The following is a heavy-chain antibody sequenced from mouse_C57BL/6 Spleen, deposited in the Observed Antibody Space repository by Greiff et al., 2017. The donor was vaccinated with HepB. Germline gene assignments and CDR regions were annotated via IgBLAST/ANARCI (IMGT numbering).Heavy chain of an antibody. CDR1: GFTFSDYY. V-gene: IGHV5-16*01. CDR2: INYDGSST. Sequence: DVMLVESEGGLVQPGSSMKLSCTASGFTFSDYYMAWVRQVPEKGLEWVANINYDGSSTYYLDSLKSRFIISRDNAKNILYLQMSSLKSEDTATYYCARGSDYYGSINWYFDVWGTGTTVTVSS. CDR3: ARGSDYYGSINWYFDV. J-gene: IGHJ1*03. D-gene: IGHD1-1*01.